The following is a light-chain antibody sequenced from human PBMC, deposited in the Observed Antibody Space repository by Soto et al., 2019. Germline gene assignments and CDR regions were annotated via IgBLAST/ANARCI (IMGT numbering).Light chain of an antibody. J-gene: IGKJ4*01. CDR2: LGS. V-gene: IGKV2-28*01. CDR1: QSLLHSNGYNY. CDR3: MQALQTPLS. Sequence: DIVMTQSPLSLPVTPGEPASISCRSSQSLLHSNGYNYLDWYLQKPGQSPQLLIYLGSNRAPGVPDRFGGSGSGTDFTLKISRVEAEDVGVYYCMQALQTPLSFGGGTKVEIK.